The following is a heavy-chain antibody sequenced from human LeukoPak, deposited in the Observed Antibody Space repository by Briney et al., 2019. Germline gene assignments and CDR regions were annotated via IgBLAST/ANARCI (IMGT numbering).Heavy chain of an antibody. CDR2: MSSDGIKS. CDR3: AKDHAGSGRAFEY. V-gene: IGHV3-30*18. CDR1: GFTFSTYV. Sequence: GGSLRLSCAASGFTFSTYVMHWVRQAPGKGLEWVALMSSDGIKSYYADSVKGRFTVSRDTSKDIVYLQMKSLSADDTGIYYCAKDHAGSGRAFEYWGQGTLLTVSS. D-gene: IGHD3-10*01. J-gene: IGHJ4*02.